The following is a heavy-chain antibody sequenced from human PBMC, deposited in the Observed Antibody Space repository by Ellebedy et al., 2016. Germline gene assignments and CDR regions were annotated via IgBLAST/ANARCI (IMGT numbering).Heavy chain of an antibody. D-gene: IGHD5-18*01. CDR1: DYRFTTYW. J-gene: IGHJ3*02. CDR3: ARRHRGGSGDSYGYRAFDI. CDR2: IDPNDSSA. V-gene: IGHV5-10-1*01. Sequence: GESLKISXKASDYRFTTYWISWVRQMPGKGLEWVGTIDPNDSSAKYSPSFQGHVTLSVDKSITTASLQWSSLKASDTAMYFCARRHRGGSGDSYGYRAFDIWGQGTMVTVSS.